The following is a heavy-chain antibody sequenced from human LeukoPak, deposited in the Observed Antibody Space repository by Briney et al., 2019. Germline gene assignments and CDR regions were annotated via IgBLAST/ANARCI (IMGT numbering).Heavy chain of an antibody. CDR3: ARGSNYDFWSGPHYYYYMDV. Sequence: PGGSLGLSCAASGFTFSSYSMNWVRQAPGKGLEWVSSISSSSSYIYYADSVKGRFTISRDNAKNSLYLQMNSLRAEDTAVYYCARGSNYDFWSGPHYYYYMDVWGKGTTVTVSS. J-gene: IGHJ6*03. V-gene: IGHV3-21*01. CDR1: GFTFSSYS. D-gene: IGHD3-3*01. CDR2: ISSSSSYI.